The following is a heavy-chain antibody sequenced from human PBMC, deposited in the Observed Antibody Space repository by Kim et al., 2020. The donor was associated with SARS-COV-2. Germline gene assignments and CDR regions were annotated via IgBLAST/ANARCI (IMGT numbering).Heavy chain of an antibody. CDR3: ARVRGYSYGLDY. Sequence: NYNPSLKSRVTISVDTSKNQFSLKLSSVTAADTAVYYCARVRGYSYGLDYWGQGTLVTVSS. V-gene: IGHV4-34*01. J-gene: IGHJ4*02. D-gene: IGHD5-18*01.